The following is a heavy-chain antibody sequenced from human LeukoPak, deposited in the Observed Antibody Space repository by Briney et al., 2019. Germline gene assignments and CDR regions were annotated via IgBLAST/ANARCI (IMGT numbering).Heavy chain of an antibody. CDR1: GGTFSSYA. CDR2: IIPIFGTA. CDR3: ARDRSRYSSSQLLE. Sequence: SVKVSCKASGGTFSSYAISWVRQAPGQGLGWMGGIIPIFGTANYAQKFQGRVTITADESTSTAYMELSSLRSEDTAVYYCARDRSRYSSSQLLEWGQGTLVTVSS. V-gene: IGHV1-69*13. J-gene: IGHJ4*02. D-gene: IGHD6-13*01.